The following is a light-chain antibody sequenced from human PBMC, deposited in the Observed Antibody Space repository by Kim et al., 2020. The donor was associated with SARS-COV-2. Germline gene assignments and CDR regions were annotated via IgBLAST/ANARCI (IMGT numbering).Light chain of an antibody. J-gene: IGLJ1*01. CDR2: DVS. CDR1: SSDVGGYDY. CDR3: SSYTGSTPYV. V-gene: IGLV2-14*03. Sequence: GYSITISCTGNSSDVGGYDYVSGYQQHPGKAPKLMIYDVSNRPSGVSNRFSGSKSGNTASLTISGLQAEDEADYYCSSYTGSTPYVFGTGTKVTVL.